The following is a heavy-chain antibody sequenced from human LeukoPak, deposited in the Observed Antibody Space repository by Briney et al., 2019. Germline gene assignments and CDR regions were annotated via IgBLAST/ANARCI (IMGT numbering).Heavy chain of an antibody. CDR1: AYSISSGYH. Sequence: SETLSLTCTVSAYSISSGYHWGWIRQPPGKGLEWIGSIYHSGSTYYNPSLKSRVTISVDTSKKQFSLKLSSVTAADTAVYYCARRFQRYYYDNSGYYDYWGQGTLVTVSS. V-gene: IGHV4-38-2*02. CDR2: IYHSGST. D-gene: IGHD3-22*01. J-gene: IGHJ4*02. CDR3: ARRFQRYYYDNSGYYDY.